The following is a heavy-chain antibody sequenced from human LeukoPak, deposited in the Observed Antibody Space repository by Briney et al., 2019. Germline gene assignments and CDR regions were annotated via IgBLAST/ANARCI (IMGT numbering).Heavy chain of an antibody. J-gene: IGHJ4*02. CDR2: FYYYRST. D-gene: IGHD6-19*01. V-gene: IGHV4-39*01. Sequence: RSDTLSLTCSVCGGSISSSSDYWGWIRQPPGKVLERIGRFYYYRSTYYNPCLKSRVTISVETSKNQFSLKLSCVTAADTAVYYCARHVGAVAGLFDYGGQGTLVTVSS. CDR1: GGSISSSSDY. CDR3: ARHVGAVAGLFDY.